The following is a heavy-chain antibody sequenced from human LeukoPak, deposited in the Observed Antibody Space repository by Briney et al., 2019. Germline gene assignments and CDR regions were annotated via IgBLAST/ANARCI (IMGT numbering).Heavy chain of an antibody. CDR3: AREVWGESGADLFDY. V-gene: IGHV3-48*03. Sequence: PGGSLRLSCAASGFTFSSYEMNWVRQAPGKGLEWVSYISSSGSTIYYADSVKGRFTISRDNAKNSLYLQMNSLRAEDTAVYYCAREVWGESGADLFDYWGQGTLVTVSS. J-gene: IGHJ4*02. CDR2: ISSSGSTI. D-gene: IGHD3-16*01. CDR1: GFTFSSYE.